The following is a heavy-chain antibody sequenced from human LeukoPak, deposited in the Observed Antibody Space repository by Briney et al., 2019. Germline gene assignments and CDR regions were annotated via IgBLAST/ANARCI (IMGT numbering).Heavy chain of an antibody. CDR2: IIPILGIA. D-gene: IGHD5-24*01. CDR3: ARDRGDGYNYSPFDY. V-gene: IGHV1-69*04. CDR1: GGTFSSYT. Sequence: SVKVSCKASGGTFSSYTISWVRQAPGQGLEWMGRIIPILGIANYAQKFQGRVTITADKSTSTAYMELGSLRSADTAVYDCARDRGDGYNYSPFDYWGQGTLVTASS. J-gene: IGHJ4*02.